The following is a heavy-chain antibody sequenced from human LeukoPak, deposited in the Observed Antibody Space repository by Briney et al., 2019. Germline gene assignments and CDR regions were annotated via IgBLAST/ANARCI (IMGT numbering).Heavy chain of an antibody. D-gene: IGHD2/OR15-2a*01. CDR3: ARDNGEYSSGMDV. CDR1: GFTFSSYG. CDR2: IWYDGSNK. V-gene: IGHV3-33*01. J-gene: IGHJ6*02. Sequence: QSGGSLRLSCAASGFTFSSYGMHWVRQAPGKGLEWVAVIWYDGSNKYYADSVKGRFTISRDNSKNTLYLQMNSLRAEDTAVYYCARDNGEYSSGMDVWGQGTTVTVSS.